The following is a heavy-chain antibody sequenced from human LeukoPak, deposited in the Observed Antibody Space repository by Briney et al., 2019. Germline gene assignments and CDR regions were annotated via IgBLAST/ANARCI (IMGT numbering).Heavy chain of an antibody. J-gene: IGHJ4*02. CDR3: AGVSESGWYYFDY. Sequence: GGSLRLSCAASGFTFSTYAMHWVRQAPGKGLEWVAVISYDGSYKYYADSVKGRFSISRDNSKKTLYLQMSSLRDEDTAVYYCAGVSESGWYYFDYWGQGTLVSVSS. D-gene: IGHD6-19*01. V-gene: IGHV3-30*03. CDR1: GFTFSTYA. CDR2: ISYDGSYK.